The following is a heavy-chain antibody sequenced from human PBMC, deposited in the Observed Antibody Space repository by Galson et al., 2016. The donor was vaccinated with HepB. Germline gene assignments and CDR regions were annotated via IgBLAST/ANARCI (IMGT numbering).Heavy chain of an antibody. CDR2: ISTSSNSM. CDR3: ARDLPDDSVEYFDVFDL. V-gene: IGHV3-11*01. Sequence: SLRLSCAASGFIFSDYHMNWIRQAPGKGLEWISYISTSSNSMLYADSVRGRFSISRYNAKKSLYLQNSQLEAEDTAVYYCARDLPDDSVEYFDVFDLWGQGALVTVSS. J-gene: IGHJ4*02. D-gene: IGHD4-17*01. CDR1: GFIFSDYH.